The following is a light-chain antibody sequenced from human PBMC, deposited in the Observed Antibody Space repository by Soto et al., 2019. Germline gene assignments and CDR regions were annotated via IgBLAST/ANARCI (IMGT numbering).Light chain of an antibody. CDR2: GAS. CDR3: HQRSNWHT. CDR1: QSVSSSY. J-gene: IGKJ5*01. V-gene: IGKV3D-20*02. Sequence: EIVLTQSPGTLSLSPGERATLSCRASQSVSSSYLAWYQQKPGQAPRLLIYGASSRATGIPDRFSGSGSGTDFTLTISSLEPEDFAVYYCHQRSNWHTFGQGTRLEIK.